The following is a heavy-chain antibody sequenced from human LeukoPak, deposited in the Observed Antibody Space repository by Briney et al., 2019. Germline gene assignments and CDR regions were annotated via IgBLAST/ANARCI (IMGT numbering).Heavy chain of an antibody. CDR3: ATRPYSSSWYPHY. Sequence: GGSLRLSCAASGFTFSSYWMSWVRQAPGKGLEWVANIKQDGSEKYYVDSVKGRFTISKDNAKNSLYLQMNSLRAEDTAVYYCATRPYSSSWYPHYWGQGTLVTVSS. D-gene: IGHD6-13*01. V-gene: IGHV3-7*01. J-gene: IGHJ4*02. CDR2: IKQDGSEK. CDR1: GFTFSSYW.